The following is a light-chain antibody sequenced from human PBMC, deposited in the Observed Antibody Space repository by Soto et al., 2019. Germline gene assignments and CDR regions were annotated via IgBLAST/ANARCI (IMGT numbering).Light chain of an antibody. J-gene: IGKJ1*01. Sequence: EIVLNQSPGTVSLCPGERATLTCRASQSVSSSYLAWYQQKPGQAPRLLIYGASSRATGIPDRFSGSGSGTDFTLTISRLEPEDFAVYYCQQYGSSSWTFGQGTKVDI. V-gene: IGKV3-20*01. CDR1: QSVSSSY. CDR2: GAS. CDR3: QQYGSSSWT.